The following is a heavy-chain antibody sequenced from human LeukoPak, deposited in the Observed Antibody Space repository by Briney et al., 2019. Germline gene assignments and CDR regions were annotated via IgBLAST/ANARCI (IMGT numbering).Heavy chain of an antibody. CDR2: ITGDGGGS. CDR3: VIGGTYGSGS. D-gene: IGHD3-10*01. V-gene: IGHV3-74*01. J-gene: IGHJ4*02. Sequence: PGGSLRLSCAASGFPFANTWMHWVRQAPGKGLVWVSLITGDGGGSNYADSVKGRFTISRDNAKNTLYLQMHSLRTEDTAVYYCVIGGTYGSGSWGQGTLVTVSS. CDR1: GFPFANTW.